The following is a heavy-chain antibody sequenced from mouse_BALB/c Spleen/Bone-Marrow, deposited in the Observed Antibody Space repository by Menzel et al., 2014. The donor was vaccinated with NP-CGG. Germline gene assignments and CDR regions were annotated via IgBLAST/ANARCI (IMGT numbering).Heavy chain of an antibody. CDR3: ARGSDGFAY. CDR2: IDPANGNT. J-gene: IGHJ3*01. V-gene: IGHV14-3*02. Sequence: EVQLQESGAELVKPGASVKLSCTASGFNIKDTYMHWVKQRPEQGLEWIGRIDPANGNTEYDPKFQGKATITADTSSNTAYLRLSSLTSEDTAVYYCARGSDGFAYWGQGTLVTVSA. CDR1: GFNIKDTY.